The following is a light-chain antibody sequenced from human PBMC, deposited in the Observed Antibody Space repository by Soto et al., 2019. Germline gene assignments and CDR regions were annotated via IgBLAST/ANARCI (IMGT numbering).Light chain of an antibody. CDR2: AAS. V-gene: IGKV1-27*01. J-gene: IGKJ1*01. CDR1: QGISTY. CDR3: QKYNGAPRA. Sequence: DIQMTQSPSSLSASAGDRVTITCRASQGISTYLAWYQQKPGKVPKLLIYAASTLQSGVPSRFSGSGSGTDVTLTISSLQPEDVATYYCQKYNGAPRAFGQGTKVEIK.